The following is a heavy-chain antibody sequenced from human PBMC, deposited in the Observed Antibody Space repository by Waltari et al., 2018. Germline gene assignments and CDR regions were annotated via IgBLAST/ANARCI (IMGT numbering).Heavy chain of an antibody. CDR1: GGSISSYY. V-gene: IGHV4-59*01. Sequence: QVQLQESGPGLVKPSETLSLTCTVSGGSISSYYWSWIRQPPGKGLEWIGYIYYSGSTNYNPSLKSRVTISVDTSKNQFALKLSSVTAADTAVYYCARGGYCSGGSCYSNAFDIWGQGTMVTVSS. CDR2: IYYSGST. D-gene: IGHD2-15*01. J-gene: IGHJ3*02. CDR3: ARGGYCSGGSCYSNAFDI.